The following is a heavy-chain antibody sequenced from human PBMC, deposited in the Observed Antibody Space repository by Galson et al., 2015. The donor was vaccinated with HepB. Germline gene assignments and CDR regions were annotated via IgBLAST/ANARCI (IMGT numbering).Heavy chain of an antibody. J-gene: IGHJ6*02. V-gene: IGHV3-30*18. D-gene: IGHD3-10*01. CDR2: IPYDGGDK. CDR1: GFIFSNYG. CDR3: AKEGSPYYYYYGMDV. Sequence: SLRLSCAASGFIFSNYGIHWVRQAPGKGLEWVAFIPYDGGDKYYADSVKGRFTISRDNSDNTLYLQMKSLRSEDAAVYYCAKEGSPYYYYYGMDVWGQGTTVTVSS.